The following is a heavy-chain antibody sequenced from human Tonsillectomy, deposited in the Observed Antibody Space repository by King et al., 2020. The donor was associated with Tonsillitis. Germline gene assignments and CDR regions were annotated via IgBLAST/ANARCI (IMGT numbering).Heavy chain of an antibody. CDR1: GFTFSYYW. Sequence: QLVQSGGGLVQPGGSLRLSCAASGFTFSYYWMSWVRQAPGKGLEWVANIKQDGSEKYYVDSVKGRLTISRDNAKNSLYLQMNSLRAEDTAVYYCARGSYYGSGSYDTPTGSWYFDLWGRGTLVTVSS. V-gene: IGHV3-7*03. J-gene: IGHJ2*01. CDR3: ARGSYYGSGSYDTPTGSWYFDL. D-gene: IGHD3-10*01. CDR2: IKQDGSEK.